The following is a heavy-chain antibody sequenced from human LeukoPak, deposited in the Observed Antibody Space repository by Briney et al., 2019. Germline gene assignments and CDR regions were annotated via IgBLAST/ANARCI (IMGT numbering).Heavy chain of an antibody. CDR3: ARGAASPWHPAFDY. V-gene: IGHV1-18*01. D-gene: IGHD6-13*01. Sequence: GASVKVSCKASGYTFTSYGISWVRQAPGQGLEWMGWISAYNGNTNYAHKLQCRVTMTTDTSTSTAYMELRSLRSDDTAVYYCARGAASPWHPAFDYWGQGTLVTVSS. CDR1: GYTFTSYG. J-gene: IGHJ4*02. CDR2: ISAYNGNT.